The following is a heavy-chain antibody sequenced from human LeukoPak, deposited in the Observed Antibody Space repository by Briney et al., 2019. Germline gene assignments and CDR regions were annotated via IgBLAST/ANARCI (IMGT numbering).Heavy chain of an antibody. CDR1: GGTFSSYA. V-gene: IGHV1-69*06. CDR2: IIPIFGTA. D-gene: IGHD6-13*01. Sequence: SVKVSCKASGGTFSSYAIRWVRQAPGQGLEWMGGIIPIFGTANYAQKFQGRVTITADKSTSTAYMELSSLRSEDTAVYYCARDRGGSIAAAGTFDYWGQGTLVTVSS. CDR3: ARDRGGSIAAAGTFDY. J-gene: IGHJ4*02.